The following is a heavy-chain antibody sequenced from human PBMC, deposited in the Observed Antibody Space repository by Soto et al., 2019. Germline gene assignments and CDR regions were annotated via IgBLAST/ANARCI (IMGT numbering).Heavy chain of an antibody. CDR3: ARLKQDYAVA. Sequence: QVQLVQSGAEVKKPGASVKVSCKASEYTFTSYDINWVRLATGQGLEWMGWMNPNSGNTAYAQKFQGRATRTRNTSISTAYMELSSLRSEDTAVYYCARLKQDYAVAWGQGTLVTVSS. CDR2: MNPNSGNT. J-gene: IGHJ5*02. V-gene: IGHV1-8*01. D-gene: IGHD3-16*01. CDR1: EYTFTSYD.